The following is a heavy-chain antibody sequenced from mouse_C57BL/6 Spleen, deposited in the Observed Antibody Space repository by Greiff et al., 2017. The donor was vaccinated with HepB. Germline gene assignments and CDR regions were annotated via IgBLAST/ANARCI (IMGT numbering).Heavy chain of an antibody. V-gene: IGHV1-64*01. CDR3: ARDDYASVVDY. CDR2: IHPNSGST. J-gene: IGHJ2*01. Sequence: QVQLQQPGAELVKPGASVKLSCKASGYTFTSYWMHWVKQRPGQGLEWIGMIHPNSGSTNYNEKFKSKATLTVDKSSSTAYMQLSSLTSEDSAVYYCARDDYASVVDYWGQGTTLTVSS. D-gene: IGHD2-4*01. CDR1: GYTFTSYW.